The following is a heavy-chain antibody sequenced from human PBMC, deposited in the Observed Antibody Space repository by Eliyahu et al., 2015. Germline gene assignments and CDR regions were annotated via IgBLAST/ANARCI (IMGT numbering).Heavy chain of an antibody. CDR2: MNPNSGNT. J-gene: IGHJ4*02. CDR3: ARGTHTIFGVVARPRPPGY. Sequence: QVQLVQSGAEVKKPGASVKVSCKASXYTFTSYXINWVRQATGQGLEWMGWMNPNSGNTGYAQKFQGRVTMTRNTSISTAYMELSSLRSEDTAVYYCARGTHTIFGVVARPRPPGYWGQGTLVTVSS. V-gene: IGHV1-8*01. D-gene: IGHD3-3*01. CDR1: XYTFTSYX.